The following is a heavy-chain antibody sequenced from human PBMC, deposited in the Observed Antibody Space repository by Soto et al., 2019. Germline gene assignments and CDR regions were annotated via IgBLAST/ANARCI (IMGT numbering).Heavy chain of an antibody. CDR3: AREHSSGWYWFDP. J-gene: IGHJ5*02. CDR2: ISSSSSTI. D-gene: IGHD6-19*01. Sequence: PGGSLRLSCAASGFTFSSYSMNWVRQAPGKGLEWVSYISSSSSTIYYADSVKGRFTISRDNAKNSLYLQMNSLRAEDTAVYYGAREHSSGWYWFDPWGQGTLVTVSS. CDR1: GFTFSSYS. V-gene: IGHV3-48*01.